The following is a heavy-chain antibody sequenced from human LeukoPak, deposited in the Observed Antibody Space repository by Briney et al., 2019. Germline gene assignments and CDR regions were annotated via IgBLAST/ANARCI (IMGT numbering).Heavy chain of an antibody. J-gene: IGHJ6*03. CDR3: ARRVVVVPAATYYYYYYYMDV. D-gene: IGHD2-2*01. CDR1: GGSISSYY. V-gene: IGHV4-59*08. Sequence: PSETLSLTCTVSGGSISSYYWSWIRQPPGQRLEWIGYIYYSGSTNYNPSLKSRVTISVDTSKNQFSLKLSSVTAADTAVYYCARRVVVVPAATYYYYYYYMDVWGKGTTVTVSS. CDR2: IYYSGST.